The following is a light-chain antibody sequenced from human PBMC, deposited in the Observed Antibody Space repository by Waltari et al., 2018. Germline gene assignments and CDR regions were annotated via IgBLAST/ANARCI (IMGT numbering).Light chain of an antibody. CDR1: QNIYNW. Sequence: TQMTQSPSTLSASVGDRVTITCRARQNIYNWLAWYQQKPGEAPEVLIYDASSLRSGVPSRFSGSGSGTEFTLTISSLQPGDFATYYCQQYHGDSPTFGQGTRVEIK. J-gene: IGKJ1*01. CDR3: QQYHGDSPT. CDR2: DAS. V-gene: IGKV1-5*01.